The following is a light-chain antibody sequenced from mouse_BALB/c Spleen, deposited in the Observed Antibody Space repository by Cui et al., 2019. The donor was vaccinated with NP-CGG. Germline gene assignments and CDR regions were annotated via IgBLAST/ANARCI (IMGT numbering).Light chain of an antibody. CDR3: ALWYSNHWV. J-gene: IGLJ1*01. Sequence: QAVVTQESALPTSPGETVTLTCRSSTGGVTTSNYANWVQEKPDHLFTGLMGGTNNRAPGVPARFSGSLIGDKAALTITGAQTEDEAIYFCALWYSNHWVFGGGTKLTVL. CDR2: GTN. CDR1: TGGVTTSNY. V-gene: IGLV1*01.